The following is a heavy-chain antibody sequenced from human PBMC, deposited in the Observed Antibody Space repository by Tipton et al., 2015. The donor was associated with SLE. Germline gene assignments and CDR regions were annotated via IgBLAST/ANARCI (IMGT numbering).Heavy chain of an antibody. CDR1: GVSITSFNQY. Sequence: TLSLTCTVSGVSITSFNQYWCWIRQPPGRRRGYLASLYHSGETYYNPSLRSRLTISMETSKNQFSLRLRSVTAADTAVYYCARDLGNWFDPWGQGTLVTVPS. D-gene: IGHD7-27*01. CDR3: ARDLGNWFDP. J-gene: IGHJ5*02. V-gene: IGHV4-39*07. CDR2: LYHSGET.